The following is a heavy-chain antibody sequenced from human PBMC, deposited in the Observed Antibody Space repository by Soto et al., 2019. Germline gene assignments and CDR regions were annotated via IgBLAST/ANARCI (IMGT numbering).Heavy chain of an antibody. CDR2: INHSGST. Sequence: SETLSLTCAVYGGSFSGYYWSWIRQPPGKGLEWIGEINHSGSTNYNPSLKSRVTISVDTSKNQFSLKLSSVTAADTAVYYCARGRRRWAAAGLRYYYYGMAVWVQGTTVTVSS. J-gene: IGHJ6*02. D-gene: IGHD6-13*01. CDR3: ARGRRRWAAAGLRYYYYGMAV. CDR1: GGSFSGYY. V-gene: IGHV4-34*01.